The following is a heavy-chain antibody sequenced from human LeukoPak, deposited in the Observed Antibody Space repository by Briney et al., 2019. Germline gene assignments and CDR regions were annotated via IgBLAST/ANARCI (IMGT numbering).Heavy chain of an antibody. CDR1: GFTFDDYG. Sequence: PGGSLRLSCAASGFTFDDYGMSWVRQAPGKGLEWVSGINWNGGSTGYADSVKGRFTISRDNAKNSLYLQMNSLRAEDTALYYCARSSPFYYYYYMDAWGKGTTVTVSS. D-gene: IGHD6-6*01. J-gene: IGHJ6*03. CDR3: ARSSPFYYYYYMDA. CDR2: INWNGGST. V-gene: IGHV3-20*04.